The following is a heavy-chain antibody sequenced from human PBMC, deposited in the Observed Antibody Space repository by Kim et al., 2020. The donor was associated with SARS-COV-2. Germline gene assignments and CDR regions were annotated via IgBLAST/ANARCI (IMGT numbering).Heavy chain of an antibody. J-gene: IGHJ4*02. CDR1: GGTFSSYA. CDR2: IIPIFGTA. Sequence: SVKVSCKASGGTFSSYAISWVRQAPGQGLEWMGGIIPIFGTANYAQKFQGRVTITADESTSTAYMELSSLRSEDTAVYYCAGGATPGFYYFDYWGQGTLVTVSS. D-gene: IGHD1-26*01. V-gene: IGHV1-69*13. CDR3: AGGATPGFYYFDY.